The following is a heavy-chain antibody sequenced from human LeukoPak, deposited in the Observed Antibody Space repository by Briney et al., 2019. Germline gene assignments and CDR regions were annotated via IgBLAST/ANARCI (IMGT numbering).Heavy chain of an antibody. V-gene: IGHV3-74*01. Sequence: GGSLRLSCAASGFTFSAYWMHWVRQAPGKGLVWVSRIKSDGSTNYADSVKGRFTISRDNANNTLSLQMNSLRPEDTGVYYCARAPSEIGGYYPEYFRHWGQGTLVTVSS. CDR3: ARAPSEIGGYYPEYFRH. J-gene: IGHJ1*01. D-gene: IGHD3-22*01. CDR2: IKSDGST. CDR1: GFTFSAYW.